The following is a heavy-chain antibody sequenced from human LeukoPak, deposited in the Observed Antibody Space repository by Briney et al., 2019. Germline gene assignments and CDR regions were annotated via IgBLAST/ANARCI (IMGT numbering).Heavy chain of an antibody. J-gene: IGHJ3*02. CDR2: ISYDGSNK. Sequence: GGSLRLSCAASGFTFSSYAMHWVRQAPGKGLEWVAVISYDGSNKYYADSVKGRFTISRDNSKNTLYLQMNSLRAEDTAVYYCARGTPERGYSYGYSGAFDIWGQGTMVTVSS. D-gene: IGHD5-18*01. CDR3: ARGTPERGYSYGYSGAFDI. CDR1: GFTFSSYA. V-gene: IGHV3-30-3*01.